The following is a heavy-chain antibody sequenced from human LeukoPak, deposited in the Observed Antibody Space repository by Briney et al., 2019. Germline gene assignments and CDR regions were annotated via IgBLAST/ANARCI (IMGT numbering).Heavy chain of an antibody. CDR3: ARAVITVVRGVGDRFDP. CDR1: GGYISTYY. J-gene: IGHJ5*02. Sequence: SETLSLTCTVSGGYISTYYWSWIRQPPGKGLEWIGYIYYSGSTDYNPSLKSRVTISIDTSKNQFSLKLSSVTAADTAVYYCARAVITVVRGVGDRFDPWGQGTLVTVSS. CDR2: IYYSGST. D-gene: IGHD3-10*01. V-gene: IGHV4-59*01.